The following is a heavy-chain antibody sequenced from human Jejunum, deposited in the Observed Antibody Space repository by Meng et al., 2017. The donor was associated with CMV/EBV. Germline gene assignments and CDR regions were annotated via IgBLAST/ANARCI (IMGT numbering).Heavy chain of an antibody. CDR1: GGSISDSY. CDR2: IYSNGAT. V-gene: IGHV4-4*07. D-gene: IGHD3-10*01. Sequence: QGQLQESGPGLVKPSETLSLTCTVSGGSISDSYWSWIRQPAGKGLEWIGRIYSNGATNYNPSLKSRVTMSVDTSRNQFSLKLSSVTAADTAVYFCARDMHREVVIQDYWGQGTLVTVSS. J-gene: IGHJ4*02. CDR3: ARDMHREVVIQDY.